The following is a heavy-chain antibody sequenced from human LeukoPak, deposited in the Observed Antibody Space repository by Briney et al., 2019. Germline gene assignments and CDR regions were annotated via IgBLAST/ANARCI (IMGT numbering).Heavy chain of an antibody. CDR1: GFTFSDYW. Sequence: PGGSLRLSCAASGFTFSDYWMHWVRQAPGKGLEWVANIKQDGSAKYYVDSVKGRFTISRDNAKNSLYLQMNSLRAEDTAVYYCARRYLDFWGQGTLVTVSS. CDR3: ARRYLDF. V-gene: IGHV3-7*03. CDR2: IKQDGSAK. J-gene: IGHJ4*02.